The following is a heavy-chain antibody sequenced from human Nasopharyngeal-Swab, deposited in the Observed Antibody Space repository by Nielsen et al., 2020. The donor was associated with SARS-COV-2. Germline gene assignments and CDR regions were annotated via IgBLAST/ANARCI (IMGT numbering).Heavy chain of an antibody. CDR2: ISGSGGST. Sequence: GGSLRLSCAASGFTFSSYAMSWVRQAPGKGQEWVSAISGSGGSTYYADSVKGRFTISRDNSKNTLYLQMNSLRAEDTAVYYCAGDLGGYFDYWGQGTLVTVSS. CDR1: GFTFSSYA. J-gene: IGHJ4*02. V-gene: IGHV3-23*01. CDR3: AGDLGGYFDY. D-gene: IGHD3-10*01.